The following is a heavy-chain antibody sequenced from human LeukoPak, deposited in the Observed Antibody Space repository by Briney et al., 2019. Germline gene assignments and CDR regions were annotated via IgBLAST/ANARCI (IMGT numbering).Heavy chain of an antibody. Sequence: PGGSLRLSCAASGFTFSTYWMSWVRQAPGKGLEWVAIIKQDGSEKYYVDSVKGRFTISRDNAKTSLYLQMNSLRSEDTAVYYCARDRERPLYGGNSINYFDYWGQGTLVTVSS. D-gene: IGHD4-23*01. CDR1: GFTFSTYW. V-gene: IGHV3-7*03. CDR3: ARDRERPLYGGNSINYFDY. CDR2: IKQDGSEK. J-gene: IGHJ4*02.